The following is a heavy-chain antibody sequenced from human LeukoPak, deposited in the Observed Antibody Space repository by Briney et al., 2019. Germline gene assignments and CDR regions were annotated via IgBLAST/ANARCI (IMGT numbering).Heavy chain of an antibody. CDR2: IIPIFGTA. CDR3: ATVYIVATTKRAFDI. V-gene: IGHV1-69*05. J-gene: IGHJ3*02. Sequence: SVKVSCKASGGTFSSYAISWVRQAPGQGLEWIGGIIPIFGTANYAQKFQGRVTITTDESTSTAYMELSSLRSEDTAVYYCATVYIVATTKRAFDIWGQGTMVTVSS. D-gene: IGHD5-12*01. CDR1: GGTFSSYA.